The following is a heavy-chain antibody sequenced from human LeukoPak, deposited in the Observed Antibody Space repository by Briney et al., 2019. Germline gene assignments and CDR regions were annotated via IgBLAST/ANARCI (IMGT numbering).Heavy chain of an antibody. CDR1: GGSFSGYY. Sequence: SETLSLTCAVYGGSFSGYYWSWIRQPPGKGLEWIGEINHSGSTNYNPSLKSRVTISVDTSKNQFSLKLSSVTAADTAVYYCARGTLGARQPPRTSEIAAAGTHYFDYWGQGTLVTVSS. V-gene: IGHV4-34*01. CDR3: ARGTLGARQPPRTSEIAAAGTHYFDY. CDR2: INHSGST. D-gene: IGHD6-13*01. J-gene: IGHJ4*02.